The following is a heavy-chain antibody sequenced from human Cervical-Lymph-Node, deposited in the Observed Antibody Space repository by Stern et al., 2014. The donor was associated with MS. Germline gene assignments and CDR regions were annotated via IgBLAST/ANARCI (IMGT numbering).Heavy chain of an antibody. J-gene: IGHJ6*02. CDR2: IKQDGSEK. D-gene: IGHD5-24*01. V-gene: IGHV3-7*01. CDR3: ARDCGVANWGGVRGYNYYYGLDV. CDR1: GFTFSSYW. Sequence: EVQLVESGGGLVQPGGSLRLSCAASGFTFSSYWMSWVRQAPGKGLEWVANIKQDGSEKYYVDSVKGRFIISRDKVQNSLYLHVNSLRAEDTAVYYCARDCGVANWGGVRGYNYYYGLDVWGQGPTVTVPS.